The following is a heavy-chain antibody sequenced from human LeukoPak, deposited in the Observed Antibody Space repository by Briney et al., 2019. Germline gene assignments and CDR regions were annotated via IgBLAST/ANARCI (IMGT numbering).Heavy chain of an antibody. CDR3: ARGPISGTPHNFYGMDV. Sequence: GGSLRLSCAASGFTFSEHYMDWVRQAPGKGLEWVGRIRNKANGYTTEYAASVKGRFAVSRDDSKKSLYLQMSSLRTEDTAVYFCARGPISGTPHNFYGMDVWGQGTTVTVSS. CDR2: IRNKANGYTT. D-gene: IGHD1-7*01. CDR1: GFTFSEHY. J-gene: IGHJ6*02. V-gene: IGHV3-72*01.